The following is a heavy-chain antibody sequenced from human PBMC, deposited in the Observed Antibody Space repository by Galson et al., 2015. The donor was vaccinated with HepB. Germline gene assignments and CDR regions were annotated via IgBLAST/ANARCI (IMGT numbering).Heavy chain of an antibody. V-gene: IGHV3-48*01. Sequence: SLRLSCAGSGFTFSSHFMNWVRQAPGKGLEWVAYISATSRSIYYADSVEGRFSISRDNGKNSLYLQMNSLRAEDTAVYYCARVYDGDDAGEDYGMDVWGPGATVTVSS. CDR2: ISATSRSI. CDR1: GFTFSSHF. D-gene: IGHD4-17*01. CDR3: ARVYDGDDAGEDYGMDV. J-gene: IGHJ6*02.